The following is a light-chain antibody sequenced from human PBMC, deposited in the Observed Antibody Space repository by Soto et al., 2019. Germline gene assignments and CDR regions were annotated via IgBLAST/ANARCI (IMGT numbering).Light chain of an antibody. CDR2: DVS. CDR3: GSYASSTTRV. J-gene: IGLJ3*02. V-gene: IGLV2-14*01. Sequence: QSALTQPASVSGSPGQSITISCTGTSSDVGGYNSVSWYQQHPGKAPKLMIYDVSYRPSGISDRFSGSKSGNTASLTVSGLQAEDEADYYCGSYASSTTRVFSGGTKLTVL. CDR1: SSDVGGYNS.